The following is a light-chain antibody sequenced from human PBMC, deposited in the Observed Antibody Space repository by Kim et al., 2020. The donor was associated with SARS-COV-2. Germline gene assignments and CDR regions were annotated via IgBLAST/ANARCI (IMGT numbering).Light chain of an antibody. CDR3: QQYYSTPLT. V-gene: IGKV4-1*01. CDR2: WAS. J-gene: IGKJ2*01. Sequence: MATINCKSSQSVLYSSNNKNYLAWYQQKPGQPPKLLIYWASTRESGVPDRFSGSGSGTDFTLTISSLQAEDVAVYYCQQYYSTPLTFGQGTKLEI. CDR1: QSVLYSSNNKNY.